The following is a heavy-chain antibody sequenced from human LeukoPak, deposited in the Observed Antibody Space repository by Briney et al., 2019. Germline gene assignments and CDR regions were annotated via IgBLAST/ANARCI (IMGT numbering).Heavy chain of an antibody. CDR1: GGSFSGYY. CDR2: INHSGST. Sequence: SETLSLTCAVYGGSFSGYYWSWIRQPPGKGLEWIGEINHSGSTNYNPSLKSRVTISVDTSKNQFSLKLSSVTAADTAVYYCATGYSSTWYYFDYWGQGTLVTVSS. J-gene: IGHJ4*02. D-gene: IGHD6-13*01. V-gene: IGHV4-34*01. CDR3: ATGYSSTWYYFDY.